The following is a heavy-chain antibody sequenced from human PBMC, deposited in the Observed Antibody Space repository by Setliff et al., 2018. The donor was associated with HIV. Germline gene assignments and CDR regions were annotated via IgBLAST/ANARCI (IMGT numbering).Heavy chain of an antibody. V-gene: IGHV1-2*02. Sequence: ASVKVSCKASGDTFTGYYMHWVRQAPGQGLEWMGWINPNSGGTNYAQKFQGRVTMTRDTSISTSENQFSLQLNSVTPEDTAVYFCARAHGAENGYKFDSWGQGTLVTVSS. J-gene: IGHJ4*02. CDR2: INPNSGGT. CDR3: ARAHGAENGYKFDS. D-gene: IGHD5-12*01. CDR1: GDTFTGYY.